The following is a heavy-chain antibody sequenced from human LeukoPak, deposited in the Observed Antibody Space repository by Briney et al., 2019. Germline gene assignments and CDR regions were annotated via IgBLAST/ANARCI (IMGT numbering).Heavy chain of an antibody. Sequence: SETLSLTCTVSGGSISPLYWGWIRQPPGKGLEFIGYIYYSGTTNYNPSLRSRVTLSVDTSKNQFSLKLSSVAAADTAVYYCARGGVAAKYYFDYWGPGTLVTVSS. V-gene: IGHV4-59*11. D-gene: IGHD3-10*01. J-gene: IGHJ4*02. CDR3: ARGGVAAKYYFDY. CDR1: GGSISPLY. CDR2: IYYSGTT.